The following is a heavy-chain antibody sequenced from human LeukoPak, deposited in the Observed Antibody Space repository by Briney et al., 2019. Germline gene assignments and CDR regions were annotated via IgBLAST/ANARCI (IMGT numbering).Heavy chain of an antibody. Sequence: PSETLSLNCTVSGGSISSYYWSWIRQPPGKGLEWIGYIYYSGSTNYNPSLKSRVTISVDTSKNQFSLKLSSVTAADTAVYYCARGDYYGSEVYFDYWGQGTLVTVSS. D-gene: IGHD3-10*01. CDR3: ARGDYYGSEVYFDY. J-gene: IGHJ4*02. V-gene: IGHV4-59*01. CDR2: IYYSGST. CDR1: GGSISSYY.